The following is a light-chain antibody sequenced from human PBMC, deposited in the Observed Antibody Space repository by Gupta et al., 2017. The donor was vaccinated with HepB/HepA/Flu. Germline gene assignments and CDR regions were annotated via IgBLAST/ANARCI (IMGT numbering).Light chain of an antibody. V-gene: IGKV3-20*01. CDR1: QSVSSSY. CDR2: GAS. Sequence: EIVLTKSPGNMSLSLGERATLSCRASQSVSSSYLAWYQQRPGQAPRLLIYGASNRAPGVPDRFSGSGSGTDFTLTISRLEPEDFEVYYCQQYGSSPVSFGQGTKLEIK. CDR3: QQYGSSPVS. J-gene: IGKJ2*03.